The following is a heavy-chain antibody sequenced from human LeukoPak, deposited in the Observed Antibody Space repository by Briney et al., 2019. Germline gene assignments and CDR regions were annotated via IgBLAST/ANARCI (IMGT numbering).Heavy chain of an antibody. CDR3: ARDYKYAFDN. V-gene: IGHV3-11*06. CDR1: GFTFSNYW. CDR2: IGIDSGNT. D-gene: IGHD5-24*01. J-gene: IGHJ4*02. Sequence: GGSLRLSCAASGFTFSNYWVGWVRQAPGKGLEWISYIGIDSGNTNYADSVKGRFTISGDKAKNSLYLQMNSLRVEDTAVYYCARDYKYAFDNWGQGTLVTVSS.